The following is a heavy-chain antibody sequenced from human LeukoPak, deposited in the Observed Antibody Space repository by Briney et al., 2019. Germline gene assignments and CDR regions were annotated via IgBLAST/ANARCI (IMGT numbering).Heavy chain of an antibody. J-gene: IGHJ4*02. CDR3: ARRDENSAYDC. V-gene: IGHV3-64D*09. CDR1: GFTFSYYI. CDR2: ITGNGDIT. D-gene: IGHD5-24*01. Sequence: GGSLRLSCSASGFTFSYYIMHWVRQAPGKGLETVSAITGNGDITYYGDSVKGRFTISRDNSKNTLYLQMSSLRTEDTAMYYCARRDENSAYDCWGQGTLVTGSS.